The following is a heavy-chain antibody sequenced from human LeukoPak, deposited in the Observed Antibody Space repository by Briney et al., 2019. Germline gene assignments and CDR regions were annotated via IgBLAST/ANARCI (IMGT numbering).Heavy chain of an antibody. CDR3: ARDRPTLTYYYDSSGYYYGGWGSIAIDY. D-gene: IGHD3-22*01. J-gene: IGHJ4*02. CDR2: IYHSGST. CDR1: GGSISSSNW. V-gene: IGHV4-4*02. Sequence: SGTLSLTCAVSGGSISSSNWWSWVRPPPGKGLEWVGEIYHSGSTNYNPYLKSRVTISVDKSKNQFSLKLSSVTAADTAVYYCARDRPTLTYYYDSSGYYYGGWGSIAIDYWGQGTLVTVSS.